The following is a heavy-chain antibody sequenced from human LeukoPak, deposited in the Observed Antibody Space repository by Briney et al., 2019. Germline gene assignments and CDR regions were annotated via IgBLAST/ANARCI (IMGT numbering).Heavy chain of an antibody. J-gene: IGHJ4*02. Sequence: ASVKVSCKASGYTFTSYGISWVRPAPGQGREWRGWISAYNGNTNYAQKLQGRVTMTTDTSTSTAYMELRSLRSDDTAVYYCARGLHKGIVGATGYWGQGTLVTVSS. CDR2: ISAYNGNT. V-gene: IGHV1-18*01. CDR1: GYTFTSYG. D-gene: IGHD1-26*01. CDR3: ARGLHKGIVGATGY.